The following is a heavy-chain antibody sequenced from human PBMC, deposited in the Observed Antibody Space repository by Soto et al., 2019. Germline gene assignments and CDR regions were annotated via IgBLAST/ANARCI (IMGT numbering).Heavy chain of an antibody. CDR3: ATPGGYNYDAFDI. CDR1: GYTFTSYY. V-gene: IGHV1-46*01. D-gene: IGHD5-12*01. Sequence: ASVKVSCKASGYTFTSYYMHWVRQAPGQGLEWMGIINPSGGSTSYAQKFQGRVTMTRDTSTSTVYMELSSLRSEDTAMYYCATPGGYNYDAFDIWGQGTMVTVSS. J-gene: IGHJ3*02. CDR2: INPSGGST.